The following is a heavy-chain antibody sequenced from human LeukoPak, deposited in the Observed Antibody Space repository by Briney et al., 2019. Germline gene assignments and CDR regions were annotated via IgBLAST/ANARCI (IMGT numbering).Heavy chain of an antibody. CDR3: AKADRTGSYSYHYMDV. D-gene: IGHD1-14*01. V-gene: IGHV3-33*03. CDR2: IWYDGGYK. Sequence: GRSLRLSCAASGFTFSSYAMHWFRQAPGKGLEWVAVIWYDGGYKYNADSVKGRFTISRDNSKNTLYLQMNSLRAEDTAVYYCAKADRTGSYSYHYMDVWGKGTTVTVSS. CDR1: GFTFSSYA. J-gene: IGHJ6*03.